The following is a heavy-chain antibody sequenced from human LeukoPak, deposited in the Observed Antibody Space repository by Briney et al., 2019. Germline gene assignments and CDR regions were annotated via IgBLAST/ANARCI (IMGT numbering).Heavy chain of an antibody. J-gene: IGHJ3*02. D-gene: IGHD3-22*01. V-gene: IGHV3-21*01. Sequence: GGSLRLSCAASGFTFSSYSMNWVRQAPGKGLEWVSSISSSSSYIYYADSVKGRFTISRDNAKNSLYLQMNSLRAEDTAVYYCARDQMIVVVRNAFDIWGQGTMVTVSS. CDR1: GFTFSSYS. CDR3: ARDQMIVVVRNAFDI. CDR2: ISSSSSYI.